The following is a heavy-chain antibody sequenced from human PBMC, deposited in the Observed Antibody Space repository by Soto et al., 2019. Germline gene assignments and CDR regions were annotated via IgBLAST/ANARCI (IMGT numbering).Heavy chain of an antibody. J-gene: IGHJ6*02. CDR2: IIPIFGTA. Sequence: QVQLVQSGAEVKKPGSSVKVSCKASGGTFSSYAISWVRQAPGQGLEWMGGIIPIFGTANYAQKFQGRVTITADESTSTAYMELSGLRSEDTAVYYCASPYYDILTGQVNYYYYGMDVWGQGTTVTVSS. D-gene: IGHD3-9*01. V-gene: IGHV1-69*01. CDR1: GGTFSSYA. CDR3: ASPYYDILTGQVNYYYYGMDV.